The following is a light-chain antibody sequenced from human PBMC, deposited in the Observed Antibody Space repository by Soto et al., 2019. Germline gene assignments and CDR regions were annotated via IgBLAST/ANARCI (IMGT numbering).Light chain of an antibody. J-gene: IGKJ4*02. CDR2: DAS. CDR3: QQYDNSFL. Sequence: DIQMTQSRSSLSASVGDRVTITCQASQDISNYLNWYQQKPGKAPKLLIYDASNLETGVPSRFSGSGSGTDFTFTISSLQPEDIATYYCQQYDNSFLFGGGTKVEIK. V-gene: IGKV1-33*01. CDR1: QDISNY.